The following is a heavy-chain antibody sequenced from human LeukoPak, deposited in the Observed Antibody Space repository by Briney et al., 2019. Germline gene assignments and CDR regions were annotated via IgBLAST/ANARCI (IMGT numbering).Heavy chain of an antibody. CDR2: ISPDGTNK. Sequence: GGSLRLSCAASGFTFSNFVMHWVRQAPGKGLECVASISPDGTNKYYADSVKGRFTVSRDNSKNTLYLQVNSLRADDTAVFYCGREGGNYVYDYWGQGTLVTVSS. V-gene: IGHV3-30-3*01. CDR1: GFTFSNFV. D-gene: IGHD4-11*01. CDR3: GREGGNYVYDY. J-gene: IGHJ4*02.